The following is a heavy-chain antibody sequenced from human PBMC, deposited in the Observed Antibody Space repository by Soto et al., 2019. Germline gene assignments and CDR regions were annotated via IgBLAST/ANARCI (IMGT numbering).Heavy chain of an antibody. CDR1: GYTFTSYD. V-gene: IGHV1-46*01. D-gene: IGHD5-18*01. J-gene: IGHJ5*02. CDR2: INPSGGST. CDR3: ARDGGVYTAMVTDWFDP. Sequence: ASVKVSCKASGYTFTSYDMHWVRQAPGQGVEWMGIINPSGGSTSYAQKFQGRVTMTRDTSTSTVYMELSSLRSEDTAVYYCARDGGVYTAMVTDWFDPWGQGTLVTVSA.